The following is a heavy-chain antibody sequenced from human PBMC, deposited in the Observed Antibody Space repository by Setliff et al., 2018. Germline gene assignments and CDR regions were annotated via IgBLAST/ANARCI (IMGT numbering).Heavy chain of an antibody. J-gene: IGHJ4*02. CDR3: AGGRRYDYGWDFDY. D-gene: IGHD4-17*01. CDR2: ISHSGST. V-gene: IGHV4-38-2*02. Sequence: PSETLSLTCTVSGYSISSGHYWGWIRQPPGKGLEWIGSISHSGSTYYDPSLRSRVTISLDTSKNQFSPKLTSVTAADTADYYCAGGRRYDYGWDFDYWGQGTLVTVSS. CDR1: GYSISSGHY.